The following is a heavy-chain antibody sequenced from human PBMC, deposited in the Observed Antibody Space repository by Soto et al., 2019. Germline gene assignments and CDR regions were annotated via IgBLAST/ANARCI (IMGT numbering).Heavy chain of an antibody. Sequence: GGSLRLSCAASGFTFSSYGMSWVRQAPGKGLEWVSSISSSDNEKFYAASVKGRFTISRDSSKNTLYLEMSSLRPEDTAVYYCVRRGYNWQFSDYWGQGTLVTVSS. CDR2: ISSSDNEK. CDR3: VRRGYNWQFSDY. CDR1: GFTFSSYG. J-gene: IGHJ4*02. V-gene: IGHV3-23*01. D-gene: IGHD6-25*01.